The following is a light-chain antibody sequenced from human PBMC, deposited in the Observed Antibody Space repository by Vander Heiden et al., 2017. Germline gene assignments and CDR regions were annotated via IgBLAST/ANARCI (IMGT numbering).Light chain of an antibody. CDR2: LGS. Sequence: DIVMTQSPLSLPVTPGEPASISCRSSQSLLHSNGYNYLDWYLQKPGQSPQLLIYLGSNRASGVPDRFRGSGSGTDFTLKISRVEAEDVGVYYCMQGLQTRPTFGQGTKVEIK. V-gene: IGKV2-28*01. CDR3: MQGLQTRPT. CDR1: QSLLHSNGYNY. J-gene: IGKJ1*01.